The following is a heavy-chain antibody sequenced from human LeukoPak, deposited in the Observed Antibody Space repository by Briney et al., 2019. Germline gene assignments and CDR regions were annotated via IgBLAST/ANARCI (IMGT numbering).Heavy chain of an antibody. J-gene: IGHJ5*02. CDR3: ARPWCSGGSCYSAWFDP. D-gene: IGHD2-15*01. CDR2: IKQDGSEK. CDR1: GFTFSSYW. Sequence: GGSLRLSCAASGFTFSSYWMSWVRQAPGKGLEWVANIKQDGSEKYYVDSVKGRFTISRDNAKNSLYLQMNSLRAEDTAVYYCARPWCSGGSCYSAWFDPWGQGTLVTVSS. V-gene: IGHV3-7*01.